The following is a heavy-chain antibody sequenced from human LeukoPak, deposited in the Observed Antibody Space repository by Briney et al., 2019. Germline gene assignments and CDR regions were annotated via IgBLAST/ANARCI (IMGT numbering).Heavy chain of an antibody. CDR3: ARVGQWELLKAIDY. J-gene: IGHJ4*02. Sequence: EASVKVSCKASGYTFTSYGISWVRQAPEQGLEWMGWISAYNGNTNYAQKLQGRVTMTTDTSTSTAYMELRSLRSDDTAVYYCARVGQWELLKAIDYWGQGTLVTVSS. V-gene: IGHV1-18*01. CDR2: ISAYNGNT. D-gene: IGHD1-26*01. CDR1: GYTFTSYG.